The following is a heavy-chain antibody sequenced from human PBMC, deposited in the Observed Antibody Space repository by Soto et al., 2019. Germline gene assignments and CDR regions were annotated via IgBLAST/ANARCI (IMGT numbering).Heavy chain of an antibody. CDR3: AREKGGGSYLDY. Sequence: QVQLVQSGAEVKKPGASVKVSCKASGYTFTSYDINWVRQATGQGLEWMGWMNPNSGKTGYAQKFQGRVTMTRNTSIXTAXLXPSSLRSEDPXVYYCAREKGGGSYLDYWGQGTLVTV. J-gene: IGHJ4*02. CDR1: GYTFTSYD. V-gene: IGHV1-8*01. D-gene: IGHD1-26*01. CDR2: MNPNSGKT.